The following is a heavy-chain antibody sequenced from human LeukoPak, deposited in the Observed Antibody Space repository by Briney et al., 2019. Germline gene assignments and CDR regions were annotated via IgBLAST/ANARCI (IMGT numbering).Heavy chain of an antibody. Sequence: PSQTLSLTCTVSGGSISSNSYYWSWTRQPPGKGLEWIGSIYYNGSTYYNPSLKSRVTISVDKSKNQFSLKLSSVTAADTAVYYCARVALANAFDIWGQGTMVTVSS. J-gene: IGHJ3*02. D-gene: IGHD6-13*01. CDR2: IYYNGST. V-gene: IGHV4-39*07. CDR3: ARVALANAFDI. CDR1: GGSISSNSYY.